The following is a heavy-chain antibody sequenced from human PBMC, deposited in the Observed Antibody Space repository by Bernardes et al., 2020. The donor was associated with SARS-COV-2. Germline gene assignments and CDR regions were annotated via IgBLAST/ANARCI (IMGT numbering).Heavy chain of an antibody. CDR1: GFTFSDYY. D-gene: IGHD3-22*01. CDR3: ARVRDYYDSSGDDFDY. V-gene: IGHV3-11*01. CDR2: ITTSGSTT. J-gene: IGHJ4*02. Sequence: GGSLRLSCAASGFTFSDYYMSWIRQAPGQGLECISYITTSGSTTYFADSVKGRFTISRDNAKNSLYLQMNSLRAEDTAVYYCARVRDYYDSSGDDFDYWGQGTLVTVSS.